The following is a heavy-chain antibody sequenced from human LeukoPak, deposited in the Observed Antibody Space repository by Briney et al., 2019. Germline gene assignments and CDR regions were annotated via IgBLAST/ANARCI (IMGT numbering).Heavy chain of an antibody. Sequence: PGGSLRLSCAASGFTFSIYGMHWVRQAPGKGLEWVAVIWNDGSNKYYADSVKGRFTISRDNSKNTLYLQMNSFRGEDTAVYYCSRASGSYDYWAGEPWSPSPQ. V-gene: IGHV3-33*01. CDR1: GFTFSIYG. D-gene: IGHD1-26*01. CDR2: IWNDGSNK. J-gene: IGHJ4*02. CDR3: SRASGSYDY.